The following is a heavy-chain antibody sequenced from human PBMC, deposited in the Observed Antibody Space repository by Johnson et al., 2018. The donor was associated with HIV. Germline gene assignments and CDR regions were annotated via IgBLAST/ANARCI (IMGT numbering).Heavy chain of an antibody. D-gene: IGHD2-21*02. CDR1: GFTFSNYA. J-gene: IGHJ3*02. CDR2: ISVSGDST. Sequence: VPSVESGGGLVQPGGSLTLSCAASGFTFSNYAMTWVRQSPGKGLAWVSTISVSGDSTYYADSVKGRFTISREKSKNTLYVQMNSLRVEDTAVYYCAKDLAFAYCGGDCYSGAFDIWGQGTMVTVSS. CDR3: AKDLAFAYCGGDCYSGAFDI. V-gene: IGHV3-23*04.